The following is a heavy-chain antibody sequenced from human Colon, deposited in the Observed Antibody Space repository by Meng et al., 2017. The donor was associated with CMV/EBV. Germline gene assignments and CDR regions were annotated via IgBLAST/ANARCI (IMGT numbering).Heavy chain of an antibody. CDR2: ITYDGDKR. D-gene: IGHD5-18*01. Sequence: SGFAFSKCAMHWVRQAPGKGLEWVAVITYDGDKRYYADSLKGRFTVSRDNSKDTLYLQLNSLRAEDTAVYYCARDKIGGYAYGYLDFWGQGTLVTVSS. J-gene: IGHJ4*02. CDR3: ARDKIGGYAYGYLDF. CDR1: GFAFSKCA. V-gene: IGHV3-30*04.